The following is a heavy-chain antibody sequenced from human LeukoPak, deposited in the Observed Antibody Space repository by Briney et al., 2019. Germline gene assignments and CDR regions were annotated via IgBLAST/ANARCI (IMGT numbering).Heavy chain of an antibody. CDR2: IYYSGST. CDR1: GGSISSYY. J-gene: IGHJ6*02. D-gene: IGHD3-9*01. CDR3: ASLTYDILTGHNYYGMDV. V-gene: IGHV4-59*08. Sequence: SETLSLTCTVSGGSISSYYWSWIRQPPGKGPEWIGYIYYSGSTNYNPSLKSRVTISVDTSKNQFSLKLSSVTAADTAVYYCASLTYDILTGHNYYGMDVWGQGTTVTVSS.